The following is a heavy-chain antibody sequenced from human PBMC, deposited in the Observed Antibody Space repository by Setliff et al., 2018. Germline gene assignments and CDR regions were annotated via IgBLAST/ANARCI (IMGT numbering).Heavy chain of an antibody. CDR3: ARGGGRFRQLGAPGVHTFDI. J-gene: IGHJ3*02. D-gene: IGHD1-1*01. Sequence: ETLSLTCTVSGGSISSYYWSWIRRPPGKGLAWIGYIYTRGSTNYNPALRSRVTISVDTSKKQYSLNLISVTAADTAVYYCARGGGRFRQLGAPGVHTFDIWGQGTMVTVSS. V-gene: IGHV4-4*08. CDR1: GGSISSYY. CDR2: IYTRGST.